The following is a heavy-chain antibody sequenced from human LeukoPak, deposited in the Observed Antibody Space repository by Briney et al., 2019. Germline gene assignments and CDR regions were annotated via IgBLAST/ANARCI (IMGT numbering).Heavy chain of an antibody. Sequence: GGSLRLSCAASGFTFSSYWMHWVRQAPGKGLEYVSAISSNGGSTYYANSLKGRLTISRDNSKNTLYLQMGSLRAEDMAVYYCARDGPSGRSPLYYYYGMEVWGQGTTVTVSS. V-gene: IGHV3-64*01. J-gene: IGHJ6*02. D-gene: IGHD1-26*01. CDR1: GFTFSSYW. CDR3: ARDGPSGRSPLYYYYGMEV. CDR2: ISSNGGST.